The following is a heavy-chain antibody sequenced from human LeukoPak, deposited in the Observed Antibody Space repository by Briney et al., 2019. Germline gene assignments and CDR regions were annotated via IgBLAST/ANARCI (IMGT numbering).Heavy chain of an antibody. CDR2: FDPEDGET. Sequence: ASVKVPCKVSGYTLTELSMHWVRQAPGKGLEWMGGFDPEDGETIYAQKFQGRVTMTEDTSTDTAYMELSSLRSEDTAVYYCATGDSSGWTNDAFDIWGQGTMVTVSS. J-gene: IGHJ3*02. D-gene: IGHD6-19*01. V-gene: IGHV1-24*01. CDR1: GYTLTELS. CDR3: ATGDSSGWTNDAFDI.